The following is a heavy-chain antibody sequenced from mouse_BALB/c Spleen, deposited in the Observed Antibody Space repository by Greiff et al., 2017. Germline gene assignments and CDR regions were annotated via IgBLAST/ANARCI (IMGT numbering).Heavy chain of an antibody. V-gene: IGHV5-17*02. CDR2: ISSGSSTI. CDR1: GFTFSSFG. D-gene: IGHD1-1*01. J-gene: IGHJ4*01. Sequence: EVKLMESGGGLVQPGGSRKLSCAASGFTFSSFGMHWVRQAPEKGLEWVAYISSGSSTIYYADTVKGRFTISRDNPKNTLFLQMTSLRSEDTAMYYCARGYYGRSYAMDYWGQGTSVTVSS. CDR3: ARGYYGRSYAMDY.